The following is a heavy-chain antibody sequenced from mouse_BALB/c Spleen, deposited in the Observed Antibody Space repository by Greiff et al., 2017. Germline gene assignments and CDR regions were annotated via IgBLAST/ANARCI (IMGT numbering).Heavy chain of an antibody. CDR3: ARGGAYYGSSAWFAY. J-gene: IGHJ3*01. CDR1: GFSLTSYG. CDR2: IWAGGST. Sequence: QVQLKESGPGLVAPSQSLSITCTVSGFSLTSYGVHWVRQPPGKGLEWLGVIWAGGSTNYNSALMSRLSISKDNSKSQVFLKMNSLQTDDTAMYYCARGGAYYGSSAWFAYWGQGTLVTVSA. V-gene: IGHV2-9*02. D-gene: IGHD1-1*01.